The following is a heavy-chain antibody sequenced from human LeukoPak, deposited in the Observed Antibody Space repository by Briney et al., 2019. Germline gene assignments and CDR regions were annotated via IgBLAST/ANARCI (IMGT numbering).Heavy chain of an antibody. D-gene: IGHD3-10*01. CDR2: IKQDGSET. CDR3: ARGGQAGTGDL. V-gene: IGHV3-7*01. CDR1: GFTFRSYW. J-gene: IGHJ5*02. Sequence: GGSLRLSCAASGFTFRSYWMTWVRQSPGKGLEWVANIKQDGSETHHVDSVKGRFTTSRDSAKDSLYLEMNSLRAEDTAVYYCARGGQAGTGDLWGQGTLVTVSS.